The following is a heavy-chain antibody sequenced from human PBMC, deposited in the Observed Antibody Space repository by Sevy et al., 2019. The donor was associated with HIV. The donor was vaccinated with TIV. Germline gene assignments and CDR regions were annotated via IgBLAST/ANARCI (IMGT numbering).Heavy chain of an antibody. V-gene: IGHV3-48*02. J-gene: IGHJ6*03. CDR1: GFTFSSYS. CDR3: ARDLSGYEEYYYYYYYMDV. Sequence: GGSLRLSCAASGFTFSSYSMNWVRQAPGKGLEWVSYISSSSSTIYYADSVKGRFTISRDNAKNSLYLQMNSLRDEETAVYYCARDLSGYEEYYYYYYYMDVWGKGTTVTVSS. D-gene: IGHD5-12*01. CDR2: ISSSSSTI.